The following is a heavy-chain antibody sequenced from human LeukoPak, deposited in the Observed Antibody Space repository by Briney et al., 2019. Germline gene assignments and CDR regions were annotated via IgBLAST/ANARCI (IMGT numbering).Heavy chain of an antibody. Sequence: SETLSLTCTVSGGSISSYYWSWIRQPPGKGLEWIGYIYYSGSTNYNPSLKSPVTISVDTSKNQFSLKLSSVTAADTALYYCATLRGASTAVFDSWGQGTLVTVSS. CDR2: IYYSGST. V-gene: IGHV4-59*08. CDR1: GGSISSYY. J-gene: IGHJ4*02. CDR3: ATLRGASTAVFDS. D-gene: IGHD2-21*02.